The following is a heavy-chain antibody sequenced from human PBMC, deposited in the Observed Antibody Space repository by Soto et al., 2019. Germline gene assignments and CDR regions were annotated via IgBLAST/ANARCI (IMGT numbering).Heavy chain of an antibody. CDR3: AKDASGYYDSSGYYFDY. J-gene: IGHJ4*02. CDR2: ISWNSGSI. Sequence: GGSLRLSCAASGFTFDDYAMHWVRQAPGKGLEWVSGISWNSGSIGYADSVKGRFTISRDNAKNSLYLQMNSLRAEDTALYYCAKDASGYYDSSGYYFDYWGQGTLVTVSS. CDR1: GFTFDDYA. D-gene: IGHD3-22*01. V-gene: IGHV3-9*01.